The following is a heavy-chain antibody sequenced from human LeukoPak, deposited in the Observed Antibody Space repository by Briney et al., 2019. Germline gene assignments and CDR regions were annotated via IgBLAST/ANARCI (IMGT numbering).Heavy chain of an antibody. J-gene: IGHJ6*02. D-gene: IGHD5-18*01. Sequence: SVKVSCKASGGTFSSYAISWVRQAPGQGLEWMGRIISILGISTYAQKFQGRVTITADKTTSTAYMELSSLRSEDTAVYYCACQNVDTAMIYYYYYRMDVWGQGTTVTVSS. CDR3: ACQNVDTAMIYYYYYRMDV. CDR2: IISILGIS. V-gene: IGHV1-69*04. CDR1: GGTFSSYA.